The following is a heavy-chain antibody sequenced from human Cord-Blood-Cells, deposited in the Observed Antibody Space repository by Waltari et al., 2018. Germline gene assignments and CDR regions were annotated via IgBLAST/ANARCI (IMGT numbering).Heavy chain of an antibody. D-gene: IGHD3-9*01. V-gene: IGHV4-34*01. CDR1: GGSFSGYY. CDR2: LNHSGST. CDR3: ASGHYDILTGYYYGMDV. Sequence: QVQLQQWGAGLLKPSETLSLTCAVYGGSFSGYYWSWSRQPPGKGVEGTGQLNHSGSTNSHPSLKSQVTISVDTSKNQCSLKLSSVTAADTAVYYCASGHYDILTGYYYGMDVWGQGTTVTVSS. J-gene: IGHJ6*02.